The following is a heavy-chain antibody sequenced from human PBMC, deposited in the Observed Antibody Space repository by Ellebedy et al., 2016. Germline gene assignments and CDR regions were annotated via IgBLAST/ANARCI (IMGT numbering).Heavy chain of an antibody. CDR1: GFTFSSYA. CDR3: AVCDWLLGFDY. Sequence: GGSLRLSCAASGFTFSSYAMSWVRQAPGKGLEWVSAISGSGGSTYYADSVKGRFTIFRDNSKNTLYLQMNSLRAEDTAVYYCAVCDWLLGFDYWGQGTLVTVSS. CDR2: ISGSGGST. V-gene: IGHV3-23*01. J-gene: IGHJ4*02. D-gene: IGHD3-9*01.